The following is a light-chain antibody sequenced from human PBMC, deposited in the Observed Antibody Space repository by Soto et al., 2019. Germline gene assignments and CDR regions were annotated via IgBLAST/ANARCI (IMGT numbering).Light chain of an antibody. CDR1: RSIKTS. CDR3: QQISSFPPT. J-gene: IGKJ4*01. CDR2: DAS. V-gene: IGKV1-12*01. Sequence: DIQMTQSPSSVSASVGDRVTITCRASRSIKTSLAWYQQRPGKGPELLIYDASTLQSGVPSRISGSGSGTEFTLTISRLQPEDFATFYCQQISSFPPTFGGGTKVAI.